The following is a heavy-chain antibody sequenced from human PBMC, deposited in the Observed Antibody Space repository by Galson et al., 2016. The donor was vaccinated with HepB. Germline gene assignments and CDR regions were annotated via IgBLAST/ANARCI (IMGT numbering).Heavy chain of an antibody. Sequence: SLRLSCAASGFTFRNYGMTWVRQAPGKGLEVVAIISRSGDSTDYADSVKGRFAISRDNSKNTLSLQMNSLRPNDTAMYYCARDNAGFRFLEWPAVWGQGTLVTVSS. CDR3: ARDNAGFRFLEWPAV. CDR2: ISRSGDST. J-gene: IGHJ4*02. V-gene: IGHV3-23*01. D-gene: IGHD3-3*01. CDR1: GFTFRNYG.